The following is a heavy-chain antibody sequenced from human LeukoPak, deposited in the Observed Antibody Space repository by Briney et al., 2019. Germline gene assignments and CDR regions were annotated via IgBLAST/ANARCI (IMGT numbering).Heavy chain of an antibody. D-gene: IGHD3-3*01. CDR1: GGSITTYY. J-gene: IGHJ6*02. CDR3: ASFTPLPFWSGYGMDV. V-gene: IGHV4-59*08. CDR2: IYYSGST. Sequence: SETLSLTCTVSGGSITTYYCSWIRQSPGKGLEWIGYIYYSGSTNYNPSLKSRVTISVDTSKNQFSLKLSSVTAADTAVYYCASFTPLPFWSGYGMDVWGQGTTVTVSS.